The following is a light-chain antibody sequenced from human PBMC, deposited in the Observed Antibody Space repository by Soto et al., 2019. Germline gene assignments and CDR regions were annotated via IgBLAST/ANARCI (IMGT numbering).Light chain of an antibody. CDR2: GVS. CDR3: QQYNNWPQT. V-gene: IGKV3-15*01. Sequence: EIVMTQSPATLSVSPGERATLSCRASQGFSSNLAWYQQKPGQAPRLLIYGVSTRATGIPARFSGSGSGTEFTLTISSLQSEDFAVYYCQQYNNWPQTFGQGTKVEIK. CDR1: QGFSSN. J-gene: IGKJ1*01.